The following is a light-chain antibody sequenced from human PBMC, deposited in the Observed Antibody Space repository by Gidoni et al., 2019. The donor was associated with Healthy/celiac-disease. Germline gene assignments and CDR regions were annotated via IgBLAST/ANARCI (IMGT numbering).Light chain of an antibody. V-gene: IGKV3-11*01. CDR2: DAS. Sequence: EIVLTQSPATLSLSPGESATLSCRASQSVSSYLAWYQQKPGQAPRLLIYDASNRATGIPARFSGSGSGTEFTLTISSREPEDFAVYYCQQRSNWPPWTFGQGTKVEIK. J-gene: IGKJ1*01. CDR3: QQRSNWPPWT. CDR1: QSVSSY.